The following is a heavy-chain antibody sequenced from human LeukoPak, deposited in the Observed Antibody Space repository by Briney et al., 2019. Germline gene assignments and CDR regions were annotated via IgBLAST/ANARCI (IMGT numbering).Heavy chain of an antibody. J-gene: IGHJ1*01. CDR3: AKLGSSGYFQH. D-gene: IGHD3-22*01. CDR1: GFALSDYC. CDR2: ISIIGSTI. V-gene: IGHV3-11*01. Sequence: GGSLRLSCAASGFALSDYCMSWIGQAPGKGLGGVSYISIIGSTIYYADSVKGRFTISRDNAKSSLYLQMNSLRAEDMAVYYCAKLGSSGYFQHWGQGTLVTVSS.